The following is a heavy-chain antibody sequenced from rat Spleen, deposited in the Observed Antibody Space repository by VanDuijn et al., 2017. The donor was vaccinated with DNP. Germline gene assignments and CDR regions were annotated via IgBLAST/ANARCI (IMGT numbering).Heavy chain of an antibody. Sequence: QGQLKESGPGLVQPSQTLSLTCTVSGFSLTNYHVYWVRQPPGKGLEWMGRIQSGGSTDYNSALKSRLSISRDTSKSQVFLKVHTLQTEDTAIYFCARGFNNYGFFDYWGHGVMVTVSS. CDR3: ARGFNNYGFFDY. D-gene: IGHD1-10*01. CDR2: IQSGGST. CDR1: GFSLTNYH. V-gene: IGHV2-27*01. J-gene: IGHJ2*01.